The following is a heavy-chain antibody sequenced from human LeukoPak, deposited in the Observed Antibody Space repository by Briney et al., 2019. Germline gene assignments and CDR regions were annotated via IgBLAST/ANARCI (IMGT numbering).Heavy chain of an antibody. Sequence: GGSLRLSCAASGFTFSSYSMNWVRQAPGKGLEWVSSISSSSSYIYYADSVKGRFTISRDNSKNTLYLQMNSLRAEDTAVYYCVKNRNWNDVMFDYWGQGTLVTVSS. CDR2: ISSSSSYI. V-gene: IGHV3-21*04. J-gene: IGHJ4*02. CDR1: GFTFSSYS. D-gene: IGHD1-1*01. CDR3: VKNRNWNDVMFDY.